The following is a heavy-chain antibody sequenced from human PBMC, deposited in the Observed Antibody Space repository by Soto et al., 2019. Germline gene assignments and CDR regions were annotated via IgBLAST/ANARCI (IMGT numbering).Heavy chain of an antibody. D-gene: IGHD2-21*01. V-gene: IGHV1-69*01. CDR2: IIFYYGTA. CDR1: GDTLSSPT. CDR3: ARDREATLLIVDV. Sequence: QMQLVQSGAEVKPRGASVKVSCKASGDTLSSPTLAWVRQAPGQGIEWMGGIIFYYGTANYAQSFQGKVTITADESTSTSYLALTSLGLDDTAVYYCARDREATLLIVDVWGQGTMVIVTP. J-gene: IGHJ3*01.